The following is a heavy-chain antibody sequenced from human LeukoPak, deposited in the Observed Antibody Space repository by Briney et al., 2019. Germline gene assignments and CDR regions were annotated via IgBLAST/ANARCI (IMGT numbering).Heavy chain of an antibody. CDR1: GYTFTSYD. D-gene: IGHD3-9*01. Sequence: ASVKVSCKASGYTFTSYDINWVRQATGQGLEWIGWINPNSGNTGYAQKFQGRVTMTRNTSISTAYMELSSLRSEDTAVYYCAREGRYLDWLDYYYGMDVWGQGTTVTVSS. V-gene: IGHV1-8*01. CDR3: AREGRYLDWLDYYYGMDV. J-gene: IGHJ6*02. CDR2: INPNSGNT.